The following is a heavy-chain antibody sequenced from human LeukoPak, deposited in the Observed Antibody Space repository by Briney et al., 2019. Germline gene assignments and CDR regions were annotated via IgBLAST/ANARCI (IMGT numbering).Heavy chain of an antibody. Sequence: SETLSLTCAVYGGSFSGYYWSWIRQPPGKGLEWIGEINHSGSTNYNPSLKSRVTISVDKSKNQFSLKLSSVTAADTAVYYCARYYYDSSDWGQGTLVTVSS. V-gene: IGHV4-34*01. D-gene: IGHD3-22*01. CDR2: INHSGST. CDR1: GGSFSGYY. CDR3: ARYYYDSSD. J-gene: IGHJ4*02.